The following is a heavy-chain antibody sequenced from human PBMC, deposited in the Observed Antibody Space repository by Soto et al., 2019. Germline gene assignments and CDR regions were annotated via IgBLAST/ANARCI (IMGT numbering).Heavy chain of an antibody. CDR2: ISSSSSYI. J-gene: IGHJ6*02. V-gene: IGHV3-21*01. CDR1: GFTFSSYS. D-gene: IGHD6-13*01. Sequence: PGGSLRLSCAASGFTFSSYSMNWVRQAPGKGLEWVSSISSSSSYIYYADSVKGRFTISRDNAKNSLYLQMNSLRAEDTAVYYCARDHPPYSSPFNAGGYYYGMDVWGQGTTVTVSS. CDR3: ARDHPPYSSPFNAGGYYYGMDV.